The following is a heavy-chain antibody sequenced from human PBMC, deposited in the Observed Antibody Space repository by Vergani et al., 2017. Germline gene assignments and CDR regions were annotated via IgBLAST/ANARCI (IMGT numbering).Heavy chain of an antibody. CDR2: INPNSGGT. V-gene: IGHV1-2*02. Sequence: QVQLVQSGAEVKKPGASVKVSCKASGYTFTGYYMHWVRQAPGQGLEWMGWINPNSGGTNYAQKFQGRVTMTRDTSISTAYMELSRLRSEDTAVYYCARVGCSSTSCLRYYYYYGMDVWGQGTTVTVSS. CDR1: GYTFTGYY. CDR3: ARVGCSSTSCLRYYYYYGMDV. J-gene: IGHJ6*02. D-gene: IGHD2-2*01.